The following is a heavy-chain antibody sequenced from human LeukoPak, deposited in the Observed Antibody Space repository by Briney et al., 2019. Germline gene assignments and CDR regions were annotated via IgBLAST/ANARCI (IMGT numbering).Heavy chain of an antibody. CDR2: IIPILGIA. V-gene: IGHV1-69*04. CDR1: GYTFTNYD. Sequence: SVKVSCKASGYTFTNYDINWVRQAPGQGLEWMGRIIPILGIANYAQKFQGRVTITADKSTSTAYMELSSLRSEDTAVYYCARDSTYGGSSSSDFDYWGQGTLVTVSS. D-gene: IGHD6-13*01. CDR3: ARDSTYGGSSSSDFDY. J-gene: IGHJ4*02.